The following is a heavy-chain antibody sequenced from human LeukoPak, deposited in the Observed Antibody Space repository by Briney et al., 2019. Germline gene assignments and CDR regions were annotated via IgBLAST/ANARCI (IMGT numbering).Heavy chain of an antibody. CDR1: GFTFSSYA. Sequence: PGGSLRLSCAASGFTFSSYAMSWVRQAPGKGLEWVSAISGSGGSTYYADSVKGRFTISRDNSKNTLYLQMNSLRAEDTAVYYCAKEAGLGPAAMGHYYYYMDVWGKGTTVTVSS. V-gene: IGHV3-23*01. CDR3: AKEAGLGPAAMGHYYYYMDV. CDR2: ISGSGGST. J-gene: IGHJ6*03. D-gene: IGHD2-2*01.